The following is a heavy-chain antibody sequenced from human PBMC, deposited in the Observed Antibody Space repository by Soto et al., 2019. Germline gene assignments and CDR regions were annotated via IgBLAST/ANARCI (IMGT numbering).Heavy chain of an antibody. Sequence: GASVKVSCKASGFTFSDYGLSWVRQAPGQPLEWMGWISGDNINSKYSQKFQGRLTMTTDTSTATASMELRSLTSDDTAVYYCGREGQQLAQEKYCQFNGMDVWGQGTTVTVSS. CDR1: GFTFSDYG. J-gene: IGHJ6*02. V-gene: IGHV1-18*01. CDR2: ISGDNINS. D-gene: IGHD6-13*01. CDR3: GREGQQLAQEKYCQFNGMDV.